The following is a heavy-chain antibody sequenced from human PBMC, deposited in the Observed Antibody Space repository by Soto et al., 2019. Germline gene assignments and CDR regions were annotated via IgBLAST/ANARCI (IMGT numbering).Heavy chain of an antibody. CDR1: GGSISSYY. CDR3: ARELWFGELLEVNWFDP. J-gene: IGHJ5*02. Sequence: LSLTCTVSGGSISSYYWSWIRQPAGKGLEWIGRIYTSGSTNYNPSLKSRVTMSVDTSKNQFSLKLSSVTAADTAVYYCARELWFGELLEVNWFDPWGQGTLVTVSS. CDR2: IYTSGST. V-gene: IGHV4-4*07. D-gene: IGHD3-10*01.